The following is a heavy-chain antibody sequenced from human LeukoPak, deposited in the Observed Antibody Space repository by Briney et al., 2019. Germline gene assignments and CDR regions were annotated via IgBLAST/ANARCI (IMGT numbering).Heavy chain of an antibody. Sequence: GASVKVSCKAPGYTFTSYDINWVRQATGQGLEWMGWMNPNSGNTGYAQKFQGRVTMTRNTSISTAYMELSSLRSEDTAVYYCARSSTIAVAATGFDYWGQGTLVTVSS. CDR2: MNPNSGNT. J-gene: IGHJ4*02. CDR1: GYTFTSYD. D-gene: IGHD6-19*01. CDR3: ARSSTIAVAATGFDY. V-gene: IGHV1-8*01.